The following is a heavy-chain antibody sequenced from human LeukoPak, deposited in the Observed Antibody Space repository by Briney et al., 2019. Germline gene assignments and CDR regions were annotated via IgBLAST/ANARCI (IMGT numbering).Heavy chain of an antibody. J-gene: IGHJ6*04. CDR1: GESFGGYY. CDR2: INHSGST. Sequence: PSETLSLTCAVYGESFGGYYWSWIRQPPGKGLEWIGEINHSGSTNYNPSLKSRVTISVDTSKNQFSLKLSSVTAADTAVYYCARGLYGMDVWGKGTTVTVSS. V-gene: IGHV4-34*01. CDR3: ARGLYGMDV.